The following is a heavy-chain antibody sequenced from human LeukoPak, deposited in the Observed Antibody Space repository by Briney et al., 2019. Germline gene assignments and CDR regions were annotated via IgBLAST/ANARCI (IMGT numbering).Heavy chain of an antibody. D-gene: IGHD3-22*01. J-gene: IGHJ4*02. V-gene: IGHV3-53*01. CDR2: IYSGGST. CDR1: GFTVSSNY. Sequence: GGSLRLSCAASGFTVSSNYMSWVRQAPGKGLEWVSVIYSGGSTYYADSVKGRFTISRDNSKNTLYLQMNSLRAEDTAVCYCARKTYYYDSSGYYYEDWGQGTLVTVSS. CDR3: ARKTYYYDSSGYYYED.